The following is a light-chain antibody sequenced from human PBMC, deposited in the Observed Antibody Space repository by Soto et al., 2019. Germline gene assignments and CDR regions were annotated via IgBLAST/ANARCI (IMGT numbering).Light chain of an antibody. J-gene: IGKJ2*01. Sequence: EIVLTQSPGTLYLSPGETATLSCRASQSVSSAYLAWYQQIPGQAPRLLIYGASSRATGIPDRFSGSGSGTDFTLTISGLEPEDFAVYYCQQSGSSFYTFGQGTKLEIK. CDR1: QSVSSAY. CDR2: GAS. V-gene: IGKV3-20*01. CDR3: QQSGSSFYT.